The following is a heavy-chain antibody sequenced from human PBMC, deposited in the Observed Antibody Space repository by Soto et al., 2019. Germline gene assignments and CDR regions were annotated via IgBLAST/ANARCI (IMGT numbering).Heavy chain of an antibody. V-gene: IGHV1-69*13. Sequence: SVKVSCKASGGTFSSYAISWVRQAPGQGLEWMGGIIPIFGTANYAQKFQGRVTITADESTSTDYMELSSLRSEDTAVYYCASKDTDYGDAHPYYYYGMDVWGQGTTVTVSS. D-gene: IGHD4-17*01. CDR2: IIPIFGTA. CDR3: ASKDTDYGDAHPYYYYGMDV. CDR1: GGTFSSYA. J-gene: IGHJ6*02.